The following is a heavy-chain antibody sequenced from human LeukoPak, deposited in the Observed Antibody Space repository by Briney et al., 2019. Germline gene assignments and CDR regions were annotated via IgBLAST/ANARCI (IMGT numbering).Heavy chain of an antibody. J-gene: IGHJ4*02. CDR1: GFTFNNYG. CDR2: ISWNSGSI. Sequence: GGSLRLSCAASGFTFNNYGMSWVRQAPGKGLEWVSGISWNSGSIGYADSVKGRFTISRDNAKNSLYLQMNSLRAEDTALYYCAKAVGPAIAAADMFDYWGQGTLVTVSS. V-gene: IGHV3-9*01. D-gene: IGHD6-13*01. CDR3: AKAVGPAIAAADMFDY.